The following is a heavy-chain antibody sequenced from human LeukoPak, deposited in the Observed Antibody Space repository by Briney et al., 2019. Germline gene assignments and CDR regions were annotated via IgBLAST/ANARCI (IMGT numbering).Heavy chain of an antibody. CDR3: AREEDGYFDY. V-gene: IGHV3-74*01. CDR1: GFTFSSYW. Sequence: GGSLRLSCAASGFTFSSYWMHWVRQAPGKGLVWVSRINSDVSNTGYTDSVKGRFTISRDNAKNTLYLQMNSLIADDTAVYYCAREEDGYFDYWGQGTLVTVSS. CDR2: INSDVSNT. J-gene: IGHJ4*02. D-gene: IGHD2-15*01.